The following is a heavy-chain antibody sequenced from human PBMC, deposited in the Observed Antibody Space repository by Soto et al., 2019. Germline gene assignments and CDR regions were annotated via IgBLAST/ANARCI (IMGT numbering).Heavy chain of an antibody. CDR1: GFTFSSYA. V-gene: IGHV3-23*05. CDR3: ARTVSGAFDI. Sequence: EVQLLESGGGLVQPGGSLRLSCAASGFTFSSYAMSWVRQAPGKGLEWVSAIYSGGSTYYADSVKGRFTISRDNSKNTLYLQMNSLRAEDTAVYYCARTVSGAFDIWGQGTMVTVSS. J-gene: IGHJ3*02. D-gene: IGHD1-1*01. CDR2: IYSGGST.